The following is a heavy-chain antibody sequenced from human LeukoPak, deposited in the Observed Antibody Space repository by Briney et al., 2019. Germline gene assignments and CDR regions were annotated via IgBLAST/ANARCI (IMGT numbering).Heavy chain of an antibody. CDR1: GGSISSSSYY. V-gene: IGHV4-39*01. Sequence: SETLSLTCTVSGGSISSSSYYWGWIRQPPGTGLEWIGSIYYSGSTYYNPSLKSRVSISVDTSKNQFSLNLSSVTAADTAVYYCASAEPRGIIWYPYWGQGTLVTVSS. CDR3: ASAEPRGIIWYPY. D-gene: IGHD6-13*01. J-gene: IGHJ4*02. CDR2: IYYSGST.